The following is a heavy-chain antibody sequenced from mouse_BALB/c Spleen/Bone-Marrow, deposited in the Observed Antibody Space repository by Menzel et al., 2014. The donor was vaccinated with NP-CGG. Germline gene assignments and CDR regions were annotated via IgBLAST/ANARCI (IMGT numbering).Heavy chain of an antibody. CDR1: GFNIKDAY. CDR2: IAPANGNT. J-gene: IGHJ3*01. V-gene: IGHV14-3*02. D-gene: IGHD1-3*01. CDR3: ARSPGEVNY. Sequence: EVQLQQSGAELVKPGASVKLSCTASGFNIKDAYMHWVKQRPAQGLEWIGRIAPANGNTEYDPKFLDKATITADTSSNPAYLQLSSLTSEDTAVYYCARSPGEVNYWGQGTLVTVSA.